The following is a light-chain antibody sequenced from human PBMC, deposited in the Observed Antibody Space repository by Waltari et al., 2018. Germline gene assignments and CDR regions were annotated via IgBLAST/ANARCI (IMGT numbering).Light chain of an antibody. V-gene: IGKV1-39*01. CDR2: TAS. Sequence: DIQMPQSTSSLSSSVGDRVTVTCRASQGISNFLNWYQQKPGKAPKLLIYTASTLQSGVPSRFSGDGSGTEFTLTISSLQPEDFATYYCQQSYSFPETFGPGTKVDV. CDR1: QGISNF. J-gene: IGKJ3*01. CDR3: QQSYSFPET.